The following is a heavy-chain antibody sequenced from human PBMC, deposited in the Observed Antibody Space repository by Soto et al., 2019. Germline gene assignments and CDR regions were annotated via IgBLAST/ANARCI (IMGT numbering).Heavy chain of an antibody. V-gene: IGHV1-69*04. CDR1: GGTFSSYT. J-gene: IGHJ5*02. Sequence: SVKVSCKASGGTFSSYTISWVRQAPGQGLEWMGRIIPILGIANYAQKFQGRVTITADKSTSTAYMELSSLRSEDTAVYYCARESPKGSYDILTGYPGRESWFDPWG. D-gene: IGHD3-9*01. CDR3: ARESPKGSYDILTGYPGRESWFDP. CDR2: IIPILGIA.